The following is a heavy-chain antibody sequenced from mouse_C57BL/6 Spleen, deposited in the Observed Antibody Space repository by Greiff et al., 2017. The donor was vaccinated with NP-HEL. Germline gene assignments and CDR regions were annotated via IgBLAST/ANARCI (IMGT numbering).Heavy chain of an antibody. D-gene: IGHD2-2*01. CDR3: ARDGGLRDAMDY. Sequence: EVNLVESGGGLVKPGGSLKLSCAASGFTFSSYAMSWVRQTPEKRLEWVATISDGGSYTYYPDNVKGRFTISRDNAKNNLYLQMSHLKSEDTAMYYCARDGGLRDAMDYWGQGTSVTVSS. CDR1: GFTFSSYA. V-gene: IGHV5-4*01. CDR2: ISDGGSYT. J-gene: IGHJ4*01.